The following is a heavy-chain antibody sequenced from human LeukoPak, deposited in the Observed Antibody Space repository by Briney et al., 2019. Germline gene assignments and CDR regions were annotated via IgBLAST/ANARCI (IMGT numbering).Heavy chain of an antibody. CDR2: INSDGSST. D-gene: IGHD6-19*01. Sequence: GGSLRLSCAASGFTFDDYGMSWVRQAPGKGLEWVSRINSDGSSTSYADSVKGRFTISRDNAKNSLYLQMNSLRAEDTALYYCARVSDISVAAYFDYWGQGTLVTVSS. V-gene: IGHV3-20*04. CDR3: ARVSDISVAAYFDY. J-gene: IGHJ4*02. CDR1: GFTFDDYG.